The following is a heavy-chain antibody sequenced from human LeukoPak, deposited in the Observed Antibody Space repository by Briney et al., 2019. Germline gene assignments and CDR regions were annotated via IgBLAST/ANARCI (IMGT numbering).Heavy chain of an antibody. J-gene: IGHJ5*02. CDR3: ARGGRTYYYGSGSPRLNWFDP. CDR1: GGSISSGSYY. D-gene: IGHD3-10*01. Sequence: SETLSLTCTVSGGSISSGSYYWSWIRQPAGKGLEWIGRIYTSGSTNYNPSLKSRVTISVDTSKNQFSLKLSSVTAADTAVYYCARGGRTYYYGSGSPRLNWFDPWGQGTLVTVSS. CDR2: IYTSGST. V-gene: IGHV4-61*02.